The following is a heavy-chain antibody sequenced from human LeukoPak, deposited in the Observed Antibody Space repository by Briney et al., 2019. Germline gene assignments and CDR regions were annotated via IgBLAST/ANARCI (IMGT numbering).Heavy chain of an antibody. CDR1: GVSISSSSYY. CDR2: IYYSGST. V-gene: IGHV4-39*07. Sequence: SETLSLTCTVSGVSISSSSYYWGWIRQPPGKGLEWIGTIYYSGSTYYKPTLKSRVTISVDTSKNQFSLKLSSVTAADTAVYYCAGEKDFSLWDAAVDYWGQGTLVTVSS. J-gene: IGHJ4*02. CDR3: AGEKDFSLWDAAVDY. D-gene: IGHD3-3*01.